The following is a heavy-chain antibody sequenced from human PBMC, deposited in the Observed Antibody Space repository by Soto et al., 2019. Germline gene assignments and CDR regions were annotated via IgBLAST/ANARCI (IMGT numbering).Heavy chain of an antibody. CDR1: GFTFSSYA. J-gene: IGHJ4*02. V-gene: IGHV3-21*06. CDR3: ARESEDLTSNFDY. Sequence: PGGSLRLSCAASGFTFSSYAMSWVRQAPGKRLEWVSSISSTTNYIYYGDSMKGRFTISRDNAKNSLYLEMNSLRAEDTAVYYCARESEDLTSNFDYWGQGTLVTVSS. CDR2: ISSTTNYI.